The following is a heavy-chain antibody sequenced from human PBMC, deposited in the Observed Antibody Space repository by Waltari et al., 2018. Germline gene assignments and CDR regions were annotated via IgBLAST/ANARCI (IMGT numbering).Heavy chain of an antibody. J-gene: IGHJ4*02. D-gene: IGHD3-10*01. Sequence: QVQLVPSAAEVKKPGSSVMVSCKASGGTFSSSAISWVRQAPGQGLEWMGGIIPIFGTANYAQKFQGRVTITADESTSTAYRGLSSLRSEDTAGEYCARDRRYGSGSYYRDLWGQGTLVTVSS. CDR2: IIPIFGTA. CDR3: ARDRRYGSGSYYRDL. V-gene: IGHV1-69*12. CDR1: GGTFSSSA.